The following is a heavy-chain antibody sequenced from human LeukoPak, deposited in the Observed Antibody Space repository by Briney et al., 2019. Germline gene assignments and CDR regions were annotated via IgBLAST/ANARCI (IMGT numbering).Heavy chain of an antibody. D-gene: IGHD2-2*02. CDR1: GYTFTSYD. J-gene: IGHJ6*03. V-gene: IGHV1-8*01. CDR2: MNPNSGNT. Sequence: ASVKVSCKASGYTFTSYDINWVRQATGQGLEWMGWMNPNSGNTGYAQKFQGRVTMTRNTSISTAYMELSSLRSEDTAVYYCARGNDIVVVPAAIIDYYYYYMDVWGRGTTVTVSS. CDR3: ARGNDIVVVPAAIIDYYYYYMDV.